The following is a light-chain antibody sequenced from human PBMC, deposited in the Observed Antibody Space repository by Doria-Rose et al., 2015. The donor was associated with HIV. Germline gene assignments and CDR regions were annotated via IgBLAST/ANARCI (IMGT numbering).Light chain of an antibody. CDR3: QQSYSTPLT. V-gene: IGKV1-39*01. J-gene: IGKJ4*01. CDR1: QSTGSF. Sequence: DIQVTQSPSSLSASVGDRVTITCRASQSTGSFLNWYQQKPGKAPKLLIYAASSLQSGVPSRFSGSGSGTDFTLTISSLQPEDFATYFCQQSYSTPLTFGGGTKVEIK. CDR2: AAS.